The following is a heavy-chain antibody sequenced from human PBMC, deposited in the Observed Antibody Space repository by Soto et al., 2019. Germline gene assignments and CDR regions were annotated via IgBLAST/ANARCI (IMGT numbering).Heavy chain of an antibody. Sequence: QVQLQQWGAGLLKPSETLSLTCAVYGGSFSGYYWSWIRLPPGKGLEWIGEINHSGSTNYNPSLKSRVTISVDTSKNQFSLKLSSVTAADTAVYYCARAYGRRIVATGFQHWGQGTLVTVSS. CDR3: ARAYGRRIVATGFQH. J-gene: IGHJ1*01. CDR1: GGSFSGYY. V-gene: IGHV4-34*01. CDR2: INHSGST. D-gene: IGHD3-22*01.